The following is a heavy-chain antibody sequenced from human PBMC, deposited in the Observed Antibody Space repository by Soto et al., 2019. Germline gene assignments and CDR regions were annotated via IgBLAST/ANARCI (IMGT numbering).Heavy chain of an antibody. CDR2: SSAYNGNT. CDR1: GGSFSSYS. J-gene: IGHJ5*02. D-gene: IGHD2-15*01. V-gene: IGHV1-18*01. CDR3: ARDPVVVVDASNGFDV. Sequence: ASVKVSCKACGGSFSSYSISWVRQAAGRGLEGMGWSSAYNGNTNYAQKLQGRVTMTTDTSTSTAYMELRSLRSDDTAVYYCARDPVVVVDASNGFDVWGQGTLVTVSS.